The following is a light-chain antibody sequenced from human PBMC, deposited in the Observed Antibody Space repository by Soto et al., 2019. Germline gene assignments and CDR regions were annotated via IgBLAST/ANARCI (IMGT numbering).Light chain of an antibody. J-gene: IGKJ1*01. V-gene: IGKV3-15*01. CDR3: QQYNSGPPWA. CDR2: GAS. Sequence: EIVMTQSPATLSVSPGERATLSCRASQSVSTNLAWYQQKPGQAPRLLIYGASTRATDIPVRFSGSGSGKEFTLTISSLQSEDVAVDYCQQYNSGPPWAFGQGTKVEI. CDR1: QSVSTN.